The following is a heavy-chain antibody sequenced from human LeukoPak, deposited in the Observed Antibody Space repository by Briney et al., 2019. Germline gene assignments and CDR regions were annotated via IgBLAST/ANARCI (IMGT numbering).Heavy chain of an antibody. D-gene: IGHD6-13*01. Sequence: SETLSLTCTVSGGSISSYYWSWIRQPPGKGLEWIGYIYYGGSTNYNPSLKSRVTISVDTSKNQFSLKLSSVTAADTAVYYCAAQERQQLNFDYWGQGTLVTVSS. J-gene: IGHJ4*02. V-gene: IGHV4-59*01. CDR1: GGSISSYY. CDR2: IYYGGST. CDR3: AAQERQQLNFDY.